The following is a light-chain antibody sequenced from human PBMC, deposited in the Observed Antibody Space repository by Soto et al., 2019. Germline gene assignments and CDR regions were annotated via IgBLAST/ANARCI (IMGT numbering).Light chain of an antibody. V-gene: IGLV2-14*03. CDR2: DVS. CDR3: SSYRVGGSYV. CDR1: SSDVGRHNA. J-gene: IGLJ1*01. Sequence: QSVLTQPASVSGSPGQSITISCSGTSSDVGRHNAVSWYQQHPGKVPQLMIYDVSIRPSGISDRLSASKSGNMASLTISGLQAEDEADYYCSSYRVGGSYVFGTGTKVTGL.